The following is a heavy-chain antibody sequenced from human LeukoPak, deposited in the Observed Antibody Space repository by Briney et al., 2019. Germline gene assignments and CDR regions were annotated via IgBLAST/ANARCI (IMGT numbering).Heavy chain of an antibody. Sequence: SETLSLTCTVSGGSISSYYWSWIRQPAGKGLEWIGRIYTSGSSNSNPSLKSRGTMSADTSKNQFSLKLSSVTAADTAVYYCARDISVAGSFLLFDYWGQGTLVTVSS. J-gene: IGHJ4*02. CDR1: GGSISSYY. CDR2: IYTSGSS. V-gene: IGHV4-4*07. D-gene: IGHD6-19*01. CDR3: ARDISVAGSFLLFDY.